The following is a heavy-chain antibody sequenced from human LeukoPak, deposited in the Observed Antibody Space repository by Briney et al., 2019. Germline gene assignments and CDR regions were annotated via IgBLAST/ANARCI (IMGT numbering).Heavy chain of an antibody. V-gene: IGHV3-11*01. CDR3: TRDGSNGYHPLGWFDY. Sequence: GGSLRLSCGASGFTFSDYYMSWIRQAPGKGLEWVSYISGTDNTIYYADSVKGRFTMSRDNAKNSLYLQMNSLRAEDTAVYYCTRDGSNGYHPLGWFDYWGQGTLVTVSS. CDR1: GFTFSDYY. J-gene: IGHJ4*02. D-gene: IGHD3-16*01. CDR2: ISGTDNTI.